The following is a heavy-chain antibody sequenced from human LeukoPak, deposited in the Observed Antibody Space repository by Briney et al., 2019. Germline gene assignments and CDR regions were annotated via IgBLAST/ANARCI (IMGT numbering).Heavy chain of an antibody. J-gene: IGHJ4*02. CDR3: AKTAMIKIIIKSYPKGLHY. V-gene: IGHV3-23*01. D-gene: IGHD3-16*01. CDR1: GFIFSNNA. Sequence: GESLTLSCVASGFIFSNNAMNWVRQAPGKRLEWVAAVYGGGDTNYYADSVKGRFTISRDNSKNTVYLQMNSLKAEDTALYYCAKTAMIKIIIKSYPKGLHYWGQGTLVTVSS. CDR2: VYGGGDTN.